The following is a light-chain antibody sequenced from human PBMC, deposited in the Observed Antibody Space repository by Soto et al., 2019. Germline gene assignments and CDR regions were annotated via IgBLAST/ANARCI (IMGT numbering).Light chain of an antibody. CDR3: CSYAGSSSL. CDR2: EGS. V-gene: IGLV2-23*01. J-gene: IGLJ2*01. CDR1: SSDVGSYNL. Sequence: QSALTQPASVSGSPGQSITFSCTGTSSDVGSYNLVSWYQQHPGKAPKLMIYEGSKRPSGVSNRFSGSKSGNTASLTISGLQAEDEADYYCCSYAGSSSLFGGGTKLTVL.